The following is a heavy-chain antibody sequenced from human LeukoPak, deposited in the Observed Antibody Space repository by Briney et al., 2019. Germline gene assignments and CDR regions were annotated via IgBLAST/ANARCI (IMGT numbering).Heavy chain of an antibody. CDR1: GGSISSSNW. D-gene: IGHD2-2*01. CDR2: IYHSGST. CDR3: ARVLGVVVPAAINSVAGDWFDP. V-gene: IGHV4-4*02. J-gene: IGHJ5*02. Sequence: SETLSLTCAVSGGSISSSNWWSWVRQPPGKGLEWIGEIYHSGSTNYNPSLKSRVTISVDKSKNQFSLKLSSVTAADTAVYYCARVLGVVVPAAINSVAGDWFDPWGQGTLVTVSS.